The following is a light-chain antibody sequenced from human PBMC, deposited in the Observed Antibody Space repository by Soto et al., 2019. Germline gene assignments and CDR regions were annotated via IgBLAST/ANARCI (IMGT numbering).Light chain of an antibody. CDR3: QPRANWPRT. J-gene: IGKJ1*01. Sequence: EIVLPQSPATLSLSPGERATLSCRASQSIGNSLAWYQQRPGQAPRLLVYDASNTGTNIPARFSGSGSGTDFTLTISSLEPEDFAVFYCQPRANWPRTFGQGTKVQIE. V-gene: IGKV3-11*01. CDR2: DAS. CDR1: QSIGNS.